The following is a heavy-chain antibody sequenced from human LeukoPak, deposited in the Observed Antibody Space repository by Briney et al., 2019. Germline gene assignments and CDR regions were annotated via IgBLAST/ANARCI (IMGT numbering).Heavy chain of an antibody. CDR3: AKDLRLGWYSNWFDP. Sequence: PGGSLRLSCAASGFTFSNFWMHWVRQAPGKGLVWVSGIKSDGSSTSYVDSVKGRFTISRDNSKNTLYLQMNSLRAEDTAVYYCAKDLRLGWYSNWFDPWGQGTLVTVSS. CDR1: GFTFSNFW. V-gene: IGHV3-74*01. D-gene: IGHD6-19*01. CDR2: IKSDGSST. J-gene: IGHJ5*02.